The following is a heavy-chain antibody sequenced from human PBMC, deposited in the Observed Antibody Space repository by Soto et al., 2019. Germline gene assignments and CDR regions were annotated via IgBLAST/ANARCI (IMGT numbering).Heavy chain of an antibody. J-gene: IGHJ5*02. V-gene: IGHV4-31*01. CDR2: IYYSGST. CDR1: GGSISSAGYY. CDR3: ARDDMVVTASRYNWFDP. Sequence: SETLSLTCTVSGGSISSAGYYWSWIRPHPGKGLEWIGYIYYSGSTYYNPSLKSPFTITVDKSNNQFSLKLSSVTAADTAVYYCARDDMVVTASRYNWFDPWGQGALVTVSS. D-gene: IGHD2-21*02.